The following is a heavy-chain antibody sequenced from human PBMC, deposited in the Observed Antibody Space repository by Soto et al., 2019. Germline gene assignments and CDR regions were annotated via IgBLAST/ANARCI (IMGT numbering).Heavy chain of an antibody. CDR3: ARVGYYYDSSGHHPFDY. V-gene: IGHV4-30-4*01. J-gene: IGHJ4*02. CDR2: IYYSGST. Sequence: LSLTCTVSGGSISSGDYYWSWIRQPPGKGLEWIGYIYYSGSTYYNPSLKSRVTISVDTSKNQFSLKLSSVTAADTAVYYCARVGYYYDSSGHHPFDYWGQGTLVTVSS. CDR1: GGSISSGDYY. D-gene: IGHD3-22*01.